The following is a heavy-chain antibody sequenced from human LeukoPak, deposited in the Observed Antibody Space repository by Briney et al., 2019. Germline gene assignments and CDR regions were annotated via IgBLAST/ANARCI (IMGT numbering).Heavy chain of an antibody. V-gene: IGHV5-51*01. D-gene: IGHD3-9*01. J-gene: IGHJ3*02. CDR1: GYSFTSYW. Sequence: GESLKISCKGSGYSFTSYWIGWVRQMPGKGLEWMGIIYPGDSDTRYSPSFQGQVTISADKSISTAYLQWSSLKASDTAMCYCATYTYDILTGYYSSVAFDIWGQGTMVTVSS. CDR2: IYPGDSDT. CDR3: ATYTYDILTGYYSSVAFDI.